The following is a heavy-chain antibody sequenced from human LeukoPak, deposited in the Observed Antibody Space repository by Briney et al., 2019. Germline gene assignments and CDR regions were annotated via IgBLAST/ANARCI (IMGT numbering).Heavy chain of an antibody. CDR2: IKHDGSEK. J-gene: IGHJ4*02. D-gene: IGHD3-3*01. Sequence: GGSLRLSCAASGFIFTNYFMSWVRQATGKGLEWAASIKHDGSEKYYVDSVRGRFTISRDNTMNSLYLQMSSLRAEDTAVYYCATDRGWRTSGYYLYYFEYWGQGTLVTYSS. V-gene: IGHV3-7*01. CDR3: ATDRGWRTSGYYLYYFEY. CDR1: GFIFTNYF.